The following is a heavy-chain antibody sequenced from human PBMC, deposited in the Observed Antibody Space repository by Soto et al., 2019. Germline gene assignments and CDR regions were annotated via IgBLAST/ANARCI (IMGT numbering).Heavy chain of an antibody. CDR2: IIPILGIA. Sequence: QVQLVQSGAEVQKPGSSVKVSCKASGGTFSSYTISWVRQAPGQGLEWMGRIIPILGIANYAQKFQGRVTITADKSTSTAYMELSSLRSEDTAVYYCARDEYYDYIWGSYRSLILDIWGQGTMVTVSS. CDR1: GGTFSSYT. D-gene: IGHD3-16*02. CDR3: ARDEYYDYIWGSYRSLILDI. V-gene: IGHV1-69*08. J-gene: IGHJ3*02.